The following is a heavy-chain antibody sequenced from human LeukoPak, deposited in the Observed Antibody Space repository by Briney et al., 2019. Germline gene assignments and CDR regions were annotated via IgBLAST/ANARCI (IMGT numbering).Heavy chain of an antibody. CDR1: GGSISNGGYY. CDR2: IYDSGTT. J-gene: IGHJ2*01. Sequence: PSETLSLTCTVSGGSISNGGYYWSWIRQHPGKGLEWIGYIYDSGTTYYNPALQSRVTISVDTSDNQFSLKLRSLTAADTAVYYCARGRAVTTKGWYFDLWGRGTLVTVSS. D-gene: IGHD4-17*01. CDR3: ARGRAVTTKGWYFDL. V-gene: IGHV4-31*03.